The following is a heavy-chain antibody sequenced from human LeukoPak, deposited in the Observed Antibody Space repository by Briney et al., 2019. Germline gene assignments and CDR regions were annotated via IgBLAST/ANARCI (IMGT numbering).Heavy chain of an antibody. V-gene: IGHV4-61*01. Sequence: SETLSLTCTVSGDSVTSGLYYWTWVRQPPGKGLEWIVYIYYSGSTTYSPSLKSRVTISIDTSKNQFSLNLKSVTAADTAVYFCARGKYYGDSDYWGQGTLVTVSS. CDR2: IYYSGST. CDR3: ARGKYYGDSDY. CDR1: GDSVTSGLYY. D-gene: IGHD3-3*01. J-gene: IGHJ4*02.